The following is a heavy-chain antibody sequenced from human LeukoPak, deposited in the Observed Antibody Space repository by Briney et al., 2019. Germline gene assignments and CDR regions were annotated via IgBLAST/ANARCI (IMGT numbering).Heavy chain of an antibody. D-gene: IGHD3-9*01. J-gene: IGHJ3*02. CDR3: ARLRPDMYAFDI. V-gene: IGHV4-39*01. CDR2: IYYSGST. Sequence: SETLSLTCTVSGGSISSSNYYWGWIRQPPGKGLEWIGSIYYSGSTYYNPSLKSRVTISVDTSKNQFSLKLSSVTAADTAVYYCARLRPDMYAFDIWGQGTMVTVSS. CDR1: GGSISSSNYY.